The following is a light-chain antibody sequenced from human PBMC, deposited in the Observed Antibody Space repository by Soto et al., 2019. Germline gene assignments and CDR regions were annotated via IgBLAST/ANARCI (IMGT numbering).Light chain of an antibody. CDR1: RSLSIW. CDR3: QQYDVSSIS. CDR2: KAS. V-gene: IGKV1-5*03. J-gene: IGKJ3*01. Sequence: DIQMTQYPSTLSASVGDRVTITCRASRSLSIWLAWYQQKPGKAPKLLIYKASTLESGAPSRFSGSGSGTEFTLTISSLQPDDFATYYCQQYDVSSISFGSGTKVHIQ.